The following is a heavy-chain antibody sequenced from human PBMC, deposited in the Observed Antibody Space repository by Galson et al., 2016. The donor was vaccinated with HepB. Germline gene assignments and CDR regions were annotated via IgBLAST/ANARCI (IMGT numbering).Heavy chain of an antibody. CDR2: VSHSDTT. D-gene: IGHD2-15*01. J-gene: IGHJ4*02. CDR1: GGSISTYY. CDR3: ARGRRGAAYLAY. Sequence: SETLSLTCNVSGGSISTYYWTWIRQPLGKGLEWIGFVSHSDTTNYNPSLKTRVTISLDTSKNQFSLKLTSVTAADTAIYFCARGRRGAAYLAYWGLGSLITVSS. V-gene: IGHV4-59*01.